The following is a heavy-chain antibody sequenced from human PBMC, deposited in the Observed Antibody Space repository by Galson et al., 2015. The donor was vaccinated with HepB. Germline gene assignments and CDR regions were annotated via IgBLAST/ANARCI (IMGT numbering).Heavy chain of an antibody. V-gene: IGHV3-11*05. CDR2: ISSSSTYT. J-gene: IGHJ4*02. Sequence: SLRLSCAASGFTFSDYYMSWIRQAPGKGLEWISYISSSSTYTNYAGSVKGRFTISRDNAKNILYLQMNSLRVEDTAMYYCARDFAILFYNYGYSNWGQGTLVTVSS. CDR1: GFTFSDYY. D-gene: IGHD5-18*01. CDR3: ARDFAILFYNYGYSN.